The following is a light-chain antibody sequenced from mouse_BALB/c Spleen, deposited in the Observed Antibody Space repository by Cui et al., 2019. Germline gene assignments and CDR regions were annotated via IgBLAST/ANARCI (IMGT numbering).Light chain of an antibody. J-gene: IGKJ1*01. Sequence: QIVLTQSTAIMSASPGEKVTITCSASSSVSYMHWFQQKPGTSPKLWIYSTSNLASGVPARFSGSGSGTSYSLTISRMEAEDAATYYCQQRSSYPPTFGGGTKLEIK. CDR3: QQRSSYPPT. V-gene: IGKV4-57*01. CDR2: STS. CDR1: SSVSY.